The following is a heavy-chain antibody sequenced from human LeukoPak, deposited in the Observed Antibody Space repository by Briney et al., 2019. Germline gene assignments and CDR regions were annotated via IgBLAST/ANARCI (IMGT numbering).Heavy chain of an antibody. CDR3: AKYDDTSGYLLYFDY. Sequence: SETLSLTCAVSGGSISSSNWWSWVRPPPGKGLEWIGEIYHSGSTNYNPSLKSRVTISADMSKNQYSLNLSSVTAADTAVYYCAKYDDTSGYLLYFDYWGQGTLVTVSS. V-gene: IGHV4-4*02. J-gene: IGHJ4*02. CDR1: GGSISSSNW. CDR2: IYHSGST. D-gene: IGHD3-22*01.